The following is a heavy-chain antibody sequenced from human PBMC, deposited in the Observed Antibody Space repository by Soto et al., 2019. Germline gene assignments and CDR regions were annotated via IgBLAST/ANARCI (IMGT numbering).Heavy chain of an antibody. Sequence: PETFRVPWTVSAGSLSSYYWSWVRQPPGKGLEWIGYIYYSGSTNYNPSLKRGVTISVDTPKNQFSLKLSSVTAADKAVYYCARGTATAFAPSDDLFDPWGQGTLVTGSA. CDR2: IYYSGST. CDR3: ARGTATAFAPSDDLFDP. J-gene: IGHJ5*02. D-gene: IGHD1-26*01. V-gene: IGHV4-59*01. CDR1: AGSLSSYY.